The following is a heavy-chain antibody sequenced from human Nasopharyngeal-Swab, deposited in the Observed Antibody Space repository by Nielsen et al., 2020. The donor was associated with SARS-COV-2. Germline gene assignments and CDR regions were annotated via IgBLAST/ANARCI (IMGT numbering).Heavy chain of an antibody. CDR2: TYYRSKWYN. Sequence: SETLSLTCAISGDSVSSSSAAWNWIWQSPSRGLEWLGRTYYRSKWYNDYAVSVKSRITINPDTSKNQFSLHLNSVTPEDTAVYYCARARGAYGDYYYYYYTDVWGKGTTVTVPS. CDR3: ARARGAYGDYYYYYYTDV. J-gene: IGHJ6*03. CDR1: GDSVSSSSAA. D-gene: IGHD4-17*01. V-gene: IGHV6-1*01.